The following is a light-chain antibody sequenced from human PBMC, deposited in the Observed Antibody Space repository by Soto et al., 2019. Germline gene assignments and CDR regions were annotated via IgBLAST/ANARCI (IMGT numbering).Light chain of an antibody. V-gene: IGLV2-8*01. Sequence: QSALTQPPSASGSPGQSVTISCTGTSSDVGRYNYVSWYQQRPGKAPRLLISEVNKRPSGVPDRFSGSKSGNTASLSVSGLQAEDEADYYCISYGGSNHYVVIGGGTQLTVL. CDR2: EVN. CDR1: SSDVGRYNY. J-gene: IGLJ2*01. CDR3: ISYGGSNHYVV.